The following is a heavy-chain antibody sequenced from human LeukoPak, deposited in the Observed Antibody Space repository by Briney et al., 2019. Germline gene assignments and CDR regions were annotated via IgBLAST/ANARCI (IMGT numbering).Heavy chain of an antibody. V-gene: IGHV4-4*07. Sequence: TSETLSLTCTVSGGSISSYYWTWIRQPAGKGLEWIGRIYTSGSTNYNPSLKSRVTMSVDTSKNQFSLKLSSVTAADTAVYYCARERTIVVVPAAIRPGNNWFDPWGQGTLVTVSS. CDR2: IYTSGST. CDR1: GGSISSYY. D-gene: IGHD2-2*01. J-gene: IGHJ5*02. CDR3: ARERTIVVVPAAIRPGNNWFDP.